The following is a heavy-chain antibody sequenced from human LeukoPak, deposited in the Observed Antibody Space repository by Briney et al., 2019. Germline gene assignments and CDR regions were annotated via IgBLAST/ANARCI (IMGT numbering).Heavy chain of an antibody. Sequence: GGSLRLSCAASGLSFSSYWMSWVRQAPGKGLEWVASINQDGSEKQYADSVKGRFTISRDNAKNSLYLQMNSLRAEGTAVYYCARGDDSGYYDYFDYWGQGALVTVSS. CDR2: INQDGSEK. D-gene: IGHD3-22*01. CDR3: ARGDDSGYYDYFDY. J-gene: IGHJ4*02. CDR1: GLSFSSYW. V-gene: IGHV3-7*03.